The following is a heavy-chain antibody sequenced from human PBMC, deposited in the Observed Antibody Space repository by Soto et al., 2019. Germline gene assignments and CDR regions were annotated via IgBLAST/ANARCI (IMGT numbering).Heavy chain of an antibody. V-gene: IGHV3-74*01. Sequence: GASLSRSRAVSVFTFAKHWIHWVRQAPGKGLEWVSRMNSDGSTTDYADSVKGRFTVSRDNAKNTLYLQMNSLRAEDTAVYYCATAEVDYWGPGTLVTVSS. CDR2: MNSDGSTT. J-gene: IGHJ4*02. CDR3: ATAEVDY. CDR1: VFTFAKHW.